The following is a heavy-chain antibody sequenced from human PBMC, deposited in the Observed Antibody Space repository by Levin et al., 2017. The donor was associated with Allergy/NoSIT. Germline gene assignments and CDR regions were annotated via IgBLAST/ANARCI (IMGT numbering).Heavy chain of an antibody. Sequence: GESLKISCAASGFTFSSHAMHWVRQTPGKGLEWVAVISYDGSNKYYADSVKGRFTISRDNSKNTLYLQMNSLRAEDTAVYYCAASPHLWAPLDYWGQGTLVTVSS. J-gene: IGHJ4*02. CDR3: AASPHLWAPLDY. D-gene: IGHD2/OR15-2a*01. V-gene: IGHV3-30-3*01. CDR2: ISYDGSNK. CDR1: GFTFSSHA.